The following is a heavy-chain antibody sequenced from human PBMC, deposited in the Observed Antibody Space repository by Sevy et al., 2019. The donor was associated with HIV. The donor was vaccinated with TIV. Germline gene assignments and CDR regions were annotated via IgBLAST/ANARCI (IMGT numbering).Heavy chain of an antibody. J-gene: IGHJ4*02. CDR2: IKQDGNEK. CDR1: GFNLRPYW. V-gene: IGHV3-7*01. Sequence: GGSLRLSCVASGFNLRPYWMTWVRQAPGKGLEWVANIKQDGNEKYYVDSVKGRFTVSRDNAKNALYLQMYSLRVEDTAVYFCASNTYHYDSNPYYPVYWGKGTRVTVSS. D-gene: IGHD3-22*01. CDR3: ASNTYHYDSNPYYPVY.